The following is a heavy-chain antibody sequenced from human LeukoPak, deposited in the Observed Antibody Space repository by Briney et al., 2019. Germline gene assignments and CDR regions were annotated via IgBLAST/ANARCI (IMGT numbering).Heavy chain of an antibody. V-gene: IGHV3-23*01. CDR1: GFTFSSYG. J-gene: IGHJ4*02. Sequence: GGSLRLSCAASGFTFSSYGMSWVRQAPGKGLEWVSAISGSGGSTYYADSVKGRFTTSRDNAKNSLYLQMNSLRAEDTAVYYCARRGSGYTEPIDYWGQGTLVTVSS. CDR3: ARRGSGYTEPIDY. CDR2: ISGSGGST. D-gene: IGHD5-12*01.